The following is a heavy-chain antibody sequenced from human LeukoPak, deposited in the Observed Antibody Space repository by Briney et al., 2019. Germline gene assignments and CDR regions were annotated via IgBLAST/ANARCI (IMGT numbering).Heavy chain of an antibody. D-gene: IGHD6-25*01. CDR1: GFTFSSYT. Sequence: GGSLRLSCAASGFTFSSYTMNWVRQPPGKGLEWVSNIGTSSTTTYYAGSVKGRFTISRDNAKNSLYLQMNSLRADDTAVYYCARFAAGGSYYYYMDVWGKGATVTVSS. CDR3: ARFAAGGSYYYYMDV. CDR2: IGTSSTTT. V-gene: IGHV3-48*01. J-gene: IGHJ6*03.